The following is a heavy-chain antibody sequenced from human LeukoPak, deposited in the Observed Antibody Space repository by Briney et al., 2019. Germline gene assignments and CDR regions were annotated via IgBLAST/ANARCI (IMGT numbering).Heavy chain of an antibody. V-gene: IGHV3-30-3*01. Sequence: GGSPRLSCAASGFTFSSYAMHWVRQAPGKGLEWVAVISYDGSNKYYADSVKGRFTISRDNSKNTLYLQMNSLRAEDTAVYYCARTHCSGGSCPLVALDYWGQGTLVTVSS. J-gene: IGHJ4*02. CDR2: ISYDGSNK. CDR3: ARTHCSGGSCPLVALDY. CDR1: GFTFSSYA. D-gene: IGHD2-15*01.